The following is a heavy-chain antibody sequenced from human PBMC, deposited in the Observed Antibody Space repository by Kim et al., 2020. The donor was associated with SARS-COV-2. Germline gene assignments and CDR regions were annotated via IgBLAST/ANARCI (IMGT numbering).Heavy chain of an antibody. CDR2: ISAYNGNT. J-gene: IGHJ4*02. CDR3: ARGGRREVLRFLEWNYYYDSSGYDPLDY. V-gene: IGHV1-18*01. D-gene: IGHD3-22*01. Sequence: ASVKVSCKASGYTFTSYGISWVRQAPGQGLEWMGWISAYNGNTNYAQKLQGRVTMTTDTSTSTAYMELRSLRSDDTAVYYCARGGRREVLRFLEWNYYYDSSGYDPLDYWGQGTLVTVSS. CDR1: GYTFTSYG.